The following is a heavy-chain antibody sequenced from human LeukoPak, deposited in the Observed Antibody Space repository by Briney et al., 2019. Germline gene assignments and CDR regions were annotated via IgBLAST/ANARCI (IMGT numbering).Heavy chain of an antibody. CDR3: ARDLEGEGYCSGGSCWLDY. CDR1: GFTVSSNY. V-gene: IGHV3-66*01. J-gene: IGHJ4*02. D-gene: IGHD2-15*01. CDR2: IYSGGST. Sequence: PGGSLRLSCAASGFTVSSNYMSWVRQAPGKGLEWVSVIYSGGSTYYADSVKGRFTISRDNSKNTLYLQMNSLRAEDTAVYYCARDLEGEGYCSGGSCWLDYWGQGTLVTVSS.